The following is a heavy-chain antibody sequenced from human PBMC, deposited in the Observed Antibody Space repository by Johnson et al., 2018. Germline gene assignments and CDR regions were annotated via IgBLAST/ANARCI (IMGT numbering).Heavy chain of an antibody. V-gene: IGHV3-48*01. CDR2: AGSRNRAK. J-gene: IGHJ3*02. Sequence: VQLVESGGGLAQPGGSLRLSCAASGFTFSYYNMNWVRQAPGKGLEWVSHAGSRNRAKYYADSVKGRFTITRENVKNSLYLQMNSLRAADTAVYYCARDMGYDAFDIWGQGTMVTVSS. CDR1: GFTFSYYN. CDR3: ARDMGYDAFDI. D-gene: IGHD3-10*01.